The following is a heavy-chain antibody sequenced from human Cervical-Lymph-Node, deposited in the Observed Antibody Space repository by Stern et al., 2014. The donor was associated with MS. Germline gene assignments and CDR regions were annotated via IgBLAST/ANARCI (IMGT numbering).Heavy chain of an antibody. J-gene: IGHJ4*02. CDR3: ARDRGLVGNTTDDY. V-gene: IGHV1-18*01. D-gene: IGHD1-26*01. Sequence: EQLVESGAEVKKPGASVKVSCKASGFTFTNHGISWVRQAPGQGLEWMGWINGYNGNIDFAQKFQGRLIMTTDTSTSTVYMELRSLGFDDTAVYYCARDRGLVGNTTDDYWGQGTLVTVSS. CDR2: INGYNGNI. CDR1: GFTFTNHG.